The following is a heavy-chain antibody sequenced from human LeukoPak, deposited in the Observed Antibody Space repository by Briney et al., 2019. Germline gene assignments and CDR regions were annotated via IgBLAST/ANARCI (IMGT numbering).Heavy chain of an antibody. CDR1: GFTFSSYS. Sequence: GGSLRLSCAVSGFTFSSYSMNWVRQAPGKGLEWVSYISSSSSTIYYADSVKGRFTISRDNAKNSLYLQMNSLRAEDTAVYYCARSDYSSSWYVGFDYWGQGTLVTVSS. D-gene: IGHD6-13*01. CDR3: ARSDYSSSWYVGFDY. CDR2: ISSSSSTI. V-gene: IGHV3-48*01. J-gene: IGHJ4*02.